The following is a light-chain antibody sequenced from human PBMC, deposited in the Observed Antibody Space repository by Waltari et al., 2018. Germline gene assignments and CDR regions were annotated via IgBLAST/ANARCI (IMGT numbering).Light chain of an antibody. V-gene: IGKV3-15*01. CDR2: GAS. J-gene: IGKJ5*01. CDR1: QSVSSN. CDR3: QQYNNWPIP. Sequence: EIVMTQSPATLSVSPGERATLSCRASQSVSSNLACYQQKPGQAPRLLIYGASTRATGIPARFSGSGSGTAFTLTISSLQSEDFAVYYCQQYNNWPIPFGQGTRLEFK.